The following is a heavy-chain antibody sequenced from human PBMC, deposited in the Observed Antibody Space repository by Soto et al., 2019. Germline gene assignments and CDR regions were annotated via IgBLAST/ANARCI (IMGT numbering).Heavy chain of an antibody. Sequence: SETLSLTCTVSGGSISSYYWSWIRQPPGKGLEWIGYIYYSGSTNYNPSLKSRVTISVDTSKNQFSLKLSSVTAADTAVYYCARDQVPAALLVGFDPWGQGTLVTVPS. J-gene: IGHJ5*02. D-gene: IGHD2-2*01. CDR3: ARDQVPAALLVGFDP. V-gene: IGHV4-59*01. CDR1: GGSISSYY. CDR2: IYYSGST.